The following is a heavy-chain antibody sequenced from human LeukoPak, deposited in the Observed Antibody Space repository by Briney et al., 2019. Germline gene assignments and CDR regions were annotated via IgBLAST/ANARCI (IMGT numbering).Heavy chain of an antibody. CDR3: ARTAFDDSR. V-gene: IGHV3-48*03. J-gene: IGHJ4*02. D-gene: IGHD3-16*01. CDR2: ISSSGSTI. CDR1: GFTFSSYE. Sequence: PGGSLRLSCAASGFTFSSYEMNWVRQAPGKGLEWVSYISSSGSTIYYADSVKGRFTISRDNAKNSLYLQMNSLRAEDTAVYYCARTAFDDSRWGQGTLVTVSS.